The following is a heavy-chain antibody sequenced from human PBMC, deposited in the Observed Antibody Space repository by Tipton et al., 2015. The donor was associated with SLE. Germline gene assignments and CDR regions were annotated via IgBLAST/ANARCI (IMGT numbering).Heavy chain of an antibody. J-gene: IGHJ4*02. Sequence: TLSLTCTVSGGSISSGSYYWSWIRQPAGKGLEWIGRIYTSGSTNYNPSLKSRVTISVDTSKNQFSLKLSSVTAADTAVYYCARDHGCSSTSCYLPPDYWGQGTLVTVSS. CDR2: IYTSGST. V-gene: IGHV4-61*02. D-gene: IGHD2-2*01. CDR1: GGSISSGSYY. CDR3: ARDHGCSSTSCYLPPDY.